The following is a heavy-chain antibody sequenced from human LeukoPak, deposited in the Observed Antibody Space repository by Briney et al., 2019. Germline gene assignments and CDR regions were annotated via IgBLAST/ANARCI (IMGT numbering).Heavy chain of an antibody. Sequence: ASVKVSCKASGYTFTTYTMNWVRQAPGQGLEWMGWINTNTGNPTYAQGFTGRFVFSLDTSVSTAYLQINNLKAEDTAVYYCFLWFGEFDPWGQGTLVTVSS. CDR1: GYTFTTYT. J-gene: IGHJ5*02. V-gene: IGHV7-4-1*02. CDR2: INTNTGNP. D-gene: IGHD3-10*01. CDR3: FLWFGEFDP.